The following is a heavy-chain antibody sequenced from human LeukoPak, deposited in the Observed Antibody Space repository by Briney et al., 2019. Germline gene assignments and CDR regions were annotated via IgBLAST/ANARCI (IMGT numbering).Heavy chain of an antibody. Sequence: ASVKVSCKASGGTFSSYAISWVRQAPGQGLEWMGGIIPIFGTANYAKKFQGRVTITTDESTSTAYMELSSLRSEDTAVYYCARGGIEYSSSSLEPHFDYWGQGTLVTVSS. D-gene: IGHD6-6*01. CDR3: ARGGIEYSSSSLEPHFDY. CDR2: IIPIFGTA. J-gene: IGHJ4*02. CDR1: GGTFSSYA. V-gene: IGHV1-69*05.